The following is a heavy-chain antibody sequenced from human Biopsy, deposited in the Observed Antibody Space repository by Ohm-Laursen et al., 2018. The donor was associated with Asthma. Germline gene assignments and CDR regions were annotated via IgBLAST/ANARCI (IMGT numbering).Heavy chain of an antibody. CDR1: GFTVSRDH. CDR2: IYSGGTS. J-gene: IGHJ3*01. Sequence: SLRLSCAASGFTVSRDHMFWVRQAPGKGLEWVSVIYSGGTSHTADSVRGRFTISRDFSKNTLHLQMHSLRVEDTAVYYCARGDSSGLYDDFESWGQGTVVSVSS. D-gene: IGHD6-19*01. V-gene: IGHV3-53*01. CDR3: ARGDSSGLYDDFES.